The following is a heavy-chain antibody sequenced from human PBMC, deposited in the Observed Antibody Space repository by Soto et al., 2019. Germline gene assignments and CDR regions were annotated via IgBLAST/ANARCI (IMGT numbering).Heavy chain of an antibody. J-gene: IGHJ4*02. Sequence: QVQLVQSGAEMKKSGSSVKVSCQSSGGTFNTYAMNWVRQAPGQGPEWMGDISPMFGAANYAPKFQGRVTITADESTGTSYMQLSSLTSEDTALYFCAREVQVHTPAFVCWGQGTLVTVSS. D-gene: IGHD3-10*01. CDR2: ISPMFGAA. CDR1: GGTFNTYA. CDR3: AREVQVHTPAFVC. V-gene: IGHV1-69*19.